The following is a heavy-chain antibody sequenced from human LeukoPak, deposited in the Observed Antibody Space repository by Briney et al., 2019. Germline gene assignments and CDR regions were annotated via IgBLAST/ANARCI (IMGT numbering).Heavy chain of an antibody. CDR3: ARGLDYARHDAFDI. J-gene: IGHJ3*02. CDR2: IYSGGST. D-gene: IGHD4-17*01. Sequence: GRSLRLSCAASGFTVSSNYMSWVRQAPGKGLEGVSVIYSGGSTYYADSVKGRFTISRDNSKNTLYLQMNSLRAEDTAVYYCARGLDYARHDAFDIWGQGTMVTVSS. V-gene: IGHV3-53*01. CDR1: GFTVSSNY.